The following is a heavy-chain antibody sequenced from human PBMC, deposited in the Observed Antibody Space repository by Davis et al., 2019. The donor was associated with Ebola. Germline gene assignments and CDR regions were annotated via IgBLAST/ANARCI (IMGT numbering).Heavy chain of an antibody. CDR2: ISSSSSI. V-gene: IGHV3-48*02. Sequence: GESLKISCAASGFTFSSDSMNWVRQAPGKGLERVSYISSSSSIYYADSVKGRFTISRDNAKNSLYLQMNSLSDEDTAVYYCARDLPLRGYSYRSVMDVWGQGPTVTVSS. D-gene: IGHD5-18*01. CDR3: ARDLPLRGYSYRSVMDV. CDR1: GFTFSSDS. J-gene: IGHJ6*02.